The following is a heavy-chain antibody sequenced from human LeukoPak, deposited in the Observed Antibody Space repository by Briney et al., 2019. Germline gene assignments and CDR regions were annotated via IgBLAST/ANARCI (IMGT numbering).Heavy chain of an antibody. CDR3: ARDAIAVAGLGGY. J-gene: IGHJ4*02. CDR1: GYTFTDYN. Sequence: ASVKVSCKASGYTFTDYNMHWVRQAPGQGLEWMGWINPNSGDTNYAQNFQDRVTMTRDTSISTAYMELNSLRFDDTAVYCCARDAIAVAGLGGYWGQGTLVTVSS. D-gene: IGHD6-19*01. CDR2: INPNSGDT. V-gene: IGHV1-2*02.